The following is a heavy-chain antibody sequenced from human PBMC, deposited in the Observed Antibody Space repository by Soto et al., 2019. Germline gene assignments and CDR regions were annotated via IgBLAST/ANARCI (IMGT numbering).Heavy chain of an antibody. CDR3: ARGRGAAGTDSVQYYGMDV. CDR1: GFTFSSYS. CDR2: ISSSSSYI. J-gene: IGHJ6*02. Sequence: EVQLVESGGGLVKPGGSLRLSCAASGFTFSSYSMNWVRQAPGKGLEWVSSISSSSSYIYYEDSVKGRFTISRDNAKNSLYLQMNSLRAEDTAVYYCARGRGAAGTDSVQYYGMDVWGQGTTVTVSS. D-gene: IGHD6-13*01. V-gene: IGHV3-21*01.